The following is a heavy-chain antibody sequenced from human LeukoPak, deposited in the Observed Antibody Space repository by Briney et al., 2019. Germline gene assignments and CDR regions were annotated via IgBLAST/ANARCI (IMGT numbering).Heavy chain of an antibody. CDR1: GGSISSSSYY. J-gene: IGHJ4*02. Sequence: SETLSLTCTVSGGSISSSSYYWGWIRQHPGDGLEWIGYIYYSGSTYYNPSLKSRVTISIDTSKNQFSLKLSSVTAADTAVYYCARAGGFFSPFGYWGQGTLVTVSS. D-gene: IGHD3-16*01. CDR2: IYYSGST. V-gene: IGHV4-31*03. CDR3: ARAGGFFSPFGY.